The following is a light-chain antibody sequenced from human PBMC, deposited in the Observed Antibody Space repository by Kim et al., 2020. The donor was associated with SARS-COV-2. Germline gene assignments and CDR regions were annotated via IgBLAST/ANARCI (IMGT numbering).Light chain of an antibody. Sequence: ASVGDRVTITCRTSQTISNSLNWYQQKPGKVPKLLIYATSTLQSGVPSRFSGSGSGTDFTLTISSLQPEDFATYYCQQTTRTPLTFGGGTKVDIK. CDR3: QQTTRTPLT. J-gene: IGKJ4*01. V-gene: IGKV1-39*01. CDR2: ATS. CDR1: QTISNS.